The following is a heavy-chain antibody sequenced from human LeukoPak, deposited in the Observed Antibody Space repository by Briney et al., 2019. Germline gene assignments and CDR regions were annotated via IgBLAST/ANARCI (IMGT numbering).Heavy chain of an antibody. CDR3: ARFIYYGSGSYYYFDY. CDR2: MYSSGST. D-gene: IGHD3-10*01. V-gene: IGHV4-4*07. CDR1: GGSISSYY. J-gene: IGHJ4*02. Sequence: PSETLSLTCTVSGGSISSYYWSWIRQPAGKGREWIGRMYSSGSTNYNPSLKSRVTMSVDTSNNQFSLELSSVTAADTAVYYCARFIYYGSGSYYYFDYWGQGILVTVSS.